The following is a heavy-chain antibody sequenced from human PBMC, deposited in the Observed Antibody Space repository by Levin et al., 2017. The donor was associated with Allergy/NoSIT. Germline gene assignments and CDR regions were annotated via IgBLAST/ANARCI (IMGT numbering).Heavy chain of an antibody. CDR2: VFYSRTT. Sequence: PSETLSLTCTVSSASISSYYWSWIRQPPGKGLEWIGYVFYSRTTSYNPSLKSRVTMSVDTSTNQFSLRLSSVTAADTAGYYCATSSSGNYYHLDSWGQGTLVTVS. CDR1: SASISSYY. CDR3: ATSSSGNYYHLDS. V-gene: IGHV4-59*08. J-gene: IGHJ4*02. D-gene: IGHD3-22*01.